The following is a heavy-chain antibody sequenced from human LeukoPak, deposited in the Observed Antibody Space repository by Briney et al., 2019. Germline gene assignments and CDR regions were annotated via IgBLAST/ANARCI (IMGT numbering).Heavy chain of an antibody. V-gene: IGHV3-33*01. CDR1: GFIFNKYG. Sequence: PGRSLRLSCIASGFIFNKYGMHWVRQAPGKGLEWVAIVWYDGSSQYYADSIKGRFTISRENSKNTVYLQMNSLRAEDTAVYYCARWGIIGHDAFDLWGQGTVVTVSS. CDR2: VWYDGSSQ. CDR3: ARWGIIGHDAFDL. J-gene: IGHJ3*01. D-gene: IGHD1-14*01.